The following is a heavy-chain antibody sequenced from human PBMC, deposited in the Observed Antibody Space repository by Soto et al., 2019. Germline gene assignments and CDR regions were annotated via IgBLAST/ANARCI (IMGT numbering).Heavy chain of an antibody. Sequence: QVQLVESGGGVVQPGRSLRLSCVASGFTFSSYGMHWVRQAPGKGLEWVAVISYDGSNKYYADSVKGRFTISRDNSKNTLYLQMNSLRAEDTAVYYCAKEAMVRGVMGMDVWGQGTTVTVSS. CDR3: AKEAMVRGVMGMDV. CDR2: ISYDGSNK. CDR1: GFTFSSYG. V-gene: IGHV3-30*18. J-gene: IGHJ6*02. D-gene: IGHD3-10*01.